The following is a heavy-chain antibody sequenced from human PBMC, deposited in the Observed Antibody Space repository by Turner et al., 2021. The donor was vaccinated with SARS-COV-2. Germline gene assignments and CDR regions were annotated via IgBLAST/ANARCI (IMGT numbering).Heavy chain of an antibody. Sequence: QVQLVESGGGGVQPGRSLRLSCAASGFTFSSYAMHWVRQAPGKGLEWVAVISYDGNNKYYADSVKGRFTISRDNSKNTLYLQMNSLRAEDTAVYYCAKNGPSGNYYLILWHYFDYWGQGTLVTVSS. V-gene: IGHV3-30-3*02. CDR1: GFTFSSYA. J-gene: IGHJ4*02. D-gene: IGHD1-26*01. CDR3: AKNGPSGNYYLILWHYFDY. CDR2: ISYDGNNK.